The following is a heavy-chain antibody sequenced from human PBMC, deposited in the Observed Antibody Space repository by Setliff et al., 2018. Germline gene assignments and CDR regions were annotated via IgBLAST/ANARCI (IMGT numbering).Heavy chain of an antibody. J-gene: IGHJ4*02. Sequence: GGSLRLSCAASGFTFSSYAMHWVRQAPGKGLEWVAVIWYDGSNKYYADSVKGRLTISRDNSKNSVFLQMNSLRVEDTAVYYCARVHYETSTYSPTLFDHWGQGALVTVSS. V-gene: IGHV3-33*08. CDR2: IWYDGSNK. CDR3: ARVHYETSTYSPTLFDH. D-gene: IGHD3-22*01. CDR1: GFTFSSYA.